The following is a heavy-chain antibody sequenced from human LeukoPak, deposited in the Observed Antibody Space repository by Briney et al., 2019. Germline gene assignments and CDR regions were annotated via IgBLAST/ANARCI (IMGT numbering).Heavy chain of an antibody. V-gene: IGHV4-34*01. CDR3: ASLNYDFWSGYSLDDYYYGMDF. D-gene: IGHD3-3*01. CDR2: INHSGST. Sequence: SETLSLTCAVYGGSSSGYYWSWIRQPPGKGLEWIGEINHSGSTNYNPSLKSRVTISVDTSKNQFSLKLSSVTAADTAVYYCASLNYDFWSGYSLDDYYYGMDFWGQGTTVTVSS. CDR1: GGSSSGYY. J-gene: IGHJ6*02.